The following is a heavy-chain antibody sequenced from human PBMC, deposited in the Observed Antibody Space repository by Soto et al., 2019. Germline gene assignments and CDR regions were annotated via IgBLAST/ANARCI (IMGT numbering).Heavy chain of an antibody. D-gene: IGHD5-18*01. CDR2: IYYSGST. CDR3: ARRGNSYNYVDY. J-gene: IGHJ4*02. Sequence: SETLSLTCTVSGGSISSYYWSWIRQPPGKGLEWIGYIYYSGSTNYNPSLKSRVTISVDTSKNQFSLKLSSVTAADTAVYFRARRGNSYNYVDYWGQVNLVPVSS. CDR1: GGSISSYY. V-gene: IGHV4-59*01.